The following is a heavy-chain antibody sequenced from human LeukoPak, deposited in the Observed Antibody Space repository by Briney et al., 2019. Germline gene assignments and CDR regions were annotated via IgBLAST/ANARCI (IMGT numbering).Heavy chain of an antibody. CDR3: TRGYNYGSGSYEGFAAFDI. J-gene: IGHJ3*02. CDR2: IAYDGSST. V-gene: IGHV3-30*04. Sequence: GGSLRLSCAPSGFTFSRHAMHWVRQAPGKGLEWVAIIAYDGSSTYYADSVKGRFTISRDNSNNTMWLQMNSLRGEDTAVYYCTRGYNYGSGSYEGFAAFDIWGQGTMVTVSS. CDR1: GFTFSRHA. D-gene: IGHD3-10*01.